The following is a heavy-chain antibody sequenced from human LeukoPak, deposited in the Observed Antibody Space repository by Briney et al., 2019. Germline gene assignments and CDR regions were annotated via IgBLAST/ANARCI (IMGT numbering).Heavy chain of an antibody. CDR1: GFTFSNYW. CDR3: VRGGAISNYGSDY. CDR2: VNSDGSST. D-gene: IGHD3-10*01. J-gene: IGHJ4*02. Sequence: PGGSLRLSCAASGFTFSNYWMHWVRHAPGKGLVWVSRVNSDGSSTTYADSVKGRFAISRDNAKNTLYLQMNSLRAEDTAVYYCVRGGAISNYGSDYWGQGTLATVSS. V-gene: IGHV3-74*03.